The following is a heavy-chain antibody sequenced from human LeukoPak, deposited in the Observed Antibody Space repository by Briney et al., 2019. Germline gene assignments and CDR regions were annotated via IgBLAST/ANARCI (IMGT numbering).Heavy chain of an antibody. D-gene: IGHD4-17*01. CDR3: ARDGGATVTTEDYFDY. CDR2: ISYDGSNK. CDR1: GFTFSSYA. V-gene: IGHV3-30-3*01. J-gene: IGHJ4*02. Sequence: QPGRSLRLSCAASGFTFSSYAMHWVRQAPGKGLEWVAVISYDGSNKYYADSVKGRFTISRDNAKNSLYLQMNSLRAEDTAVYYCARDGGATVTTEDYFDYWGQGTLVTVSS.